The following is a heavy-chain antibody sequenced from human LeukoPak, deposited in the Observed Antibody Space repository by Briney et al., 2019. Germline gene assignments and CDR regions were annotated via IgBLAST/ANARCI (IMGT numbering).Heavy chain of an antibody. J-gene: IGHJ4*02. CDR2: ISYDGSNN. Sequence: PGRSLRLSCAASGFTFSSFAMHWVRQAPGKGLEWVTVISYDGSNNYYADSVKGRFTISRDNSKNTLYLQMNSLRAEDTALYYCAKDSIAVAGQTSFDYWGQGTLVTVSS. CDR3: AKDSIAVAGQTSFDY. CDR1: GFTFSSFA. D-gene: IGHD6-13*01. V-gene: IGHV3-30-3*01.